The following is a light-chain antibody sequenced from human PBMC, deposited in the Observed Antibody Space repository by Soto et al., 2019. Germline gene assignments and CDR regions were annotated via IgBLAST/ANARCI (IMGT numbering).Light chain of an antibody. CDR1: SSDVGGYNY. Sequence: QSALTQPPSASGSPGQSVTISCTGTSSDVGGYNYVSWYQQHPGKAPKLIIYEGYKRPSGVPDRFSGSKSGNTAALTVSGLQAGDEADYYCSSYVGTNSYVFGTGTKLTVL. V-gene: IGLV2-8*01. J-gene: IGLJ1*01. CDR3: SSYVGTNSYV. CDR2: EGY.